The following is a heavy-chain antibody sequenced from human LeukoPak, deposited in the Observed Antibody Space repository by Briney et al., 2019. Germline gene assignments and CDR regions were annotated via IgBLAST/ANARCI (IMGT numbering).Heavy chain of an antibody. CDR1: GGSISRSSYY. J-gene: IGHJ4*02. Sequence: SETLSLTCTVSGGSISRSSYYWGWIRQPPGKGLEWIGSIYYSGSTYYNPSLKSRVTISVDTSKNQFSLTLRSVTAADTAVYYCARHLGICSGGSCYFDYWGQGILVTVSS. D-gene: IGHD2-15*01. CDR3: ARHLGICSGGSCYFDY. V-gene: IGHV4-39*01. CDR2: IYYSGST.